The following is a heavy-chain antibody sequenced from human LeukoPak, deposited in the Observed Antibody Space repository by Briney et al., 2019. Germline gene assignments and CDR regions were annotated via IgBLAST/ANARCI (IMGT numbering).Heavy chain of an antibody. J-gene: IGHJ3*01. CDR3: TTASREWDLPERAAFDF. V-gene: IGHV1-24*01. CDR2: LDPEDGAT. CDR1: GYTLTESS. Sequence: ASVKASCKVSGYTLTESSMHWVRQAPGKGFEWMGGLDPEDGATVYTQKFHGRVTMTEDTSTDTAYMELSSLRSDDTAIYYCTTASREWDLPERAAFDFWGQGTMVTVSS. D-gene: IGHD1-26*01.